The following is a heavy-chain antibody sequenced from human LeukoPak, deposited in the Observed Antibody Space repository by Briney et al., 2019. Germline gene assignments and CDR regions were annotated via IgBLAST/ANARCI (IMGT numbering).Heavy chain of an antibody. Sequence: ASVKVSCKASGYTFTSYYMHWVRQAPGQGLEWMGIINPSGGSTSYAQKFQGRVTMTRDMSTSTVYMELSSLRSEDTAVYYCARGGAIGGGVKRFHPLGQGTLVTVSS. CDR3: ARGGAIGGGVKRFHP. D-gene: IGHD3-10*01. CDR1: GYTFTSYY. J-gene: IGHJ5*02. V-gene: IGHV1-46*01. CDR2: INPSGGST.